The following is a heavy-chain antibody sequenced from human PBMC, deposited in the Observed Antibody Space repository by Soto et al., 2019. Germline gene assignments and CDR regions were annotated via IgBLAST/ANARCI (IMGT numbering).Heavy chain of an antibody. D-gene: IGHD3-10*01. CDR3: ATDRLEHGSGSYFAY. Sequence: GSVKVSCKVSGYTLTELSMHWVRQAPVKGLEWMGGFDPEDGETIYAQKFQGRVTMTEDTSTDTAYMELSSLRSEDTAVYYCATDRLEHGSGSYFAYWXQGTLVTVSS. CDR2: FDPEDGET. CDR1: GYTLTELS. J-gene: IGHJ4*02. V-gene: IGHV1-24*01.